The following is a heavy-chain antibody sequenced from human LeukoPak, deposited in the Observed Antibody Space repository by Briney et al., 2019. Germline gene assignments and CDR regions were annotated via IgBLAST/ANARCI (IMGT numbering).Heavy chain of an antibody. Sequence: SVKVSCKASVGTFSIYTISWGRHAPGQGLEWMGGIIPIFGTANYAQTFQGRGTITADESTSTAYMQLSSLRTDDTAVYYCERDGLTAVDAIDIWGQATMVTVSS. J-gene: IGHJ3*02. CDR3: ERDGLTAVDAIDI. CDR2: IIPIFGTA. CDR1: VGTFSIYT. D-gene: IGHD6-13*01. V-gene: IGHV1-69*13.